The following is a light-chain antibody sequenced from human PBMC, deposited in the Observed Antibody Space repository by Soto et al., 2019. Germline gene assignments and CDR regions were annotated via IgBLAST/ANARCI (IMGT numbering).Light chain of an antibody. V-gene: IGKV3-15*01. CDR2: GAS. CDR1: QSVSSN. J-gene: IGKJ5*01. CDR3: QQYNNGPPIT. Sequence: EIVMTQSPATLSVSPGERDTLACMASQSVSSNLALYQQKTDQAPRLLIYGASTRATGIPARFSGSGSGTEFTLTISSLKSEDFAVYYCQQYNNGPPITFGQGTRLEIK.